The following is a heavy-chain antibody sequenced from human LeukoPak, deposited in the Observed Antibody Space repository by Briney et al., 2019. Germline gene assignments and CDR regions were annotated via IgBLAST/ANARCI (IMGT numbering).Heavy chain of an antibody. CDR1: GFTFDGYA. Sequence: GGSLRLSCAASGFTFDGYAMHWVRQAPGKGLEWVSGISWNSGSIGYADSVKGRFTISRDNAKNSLYLQMNSLRAEDTALYYCAKDTGLWFGELFSYFDYWGQGTLVTVSS. D-gene: IGHD3-10*01. V-gene: IGHV3-9*01. CDR2: ISWNSGSI. J-gene: IGHJ4*02. CDR3: AKDTGLWFGELFSYFDY.